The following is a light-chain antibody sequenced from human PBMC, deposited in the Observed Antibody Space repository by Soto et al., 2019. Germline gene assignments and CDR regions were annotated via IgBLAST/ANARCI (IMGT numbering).Light chain of an antibody. J-gene: IGLJ2*01. V-gene: IGLV2-14*01. CDR1: SSDIGNYNY. CDR2: DVS. CDR3: TSYTTSSTQV. Sequence: QSALTQPASVSGSPGQSITISCAGTSSDIGNYNYVSWYQQYPGKAPKLMIYDVSSRPSGASSRISGSKSGNTASLTISGLQVEDEAEYDCTSYTTSSTQVFGGGTKLTVL.